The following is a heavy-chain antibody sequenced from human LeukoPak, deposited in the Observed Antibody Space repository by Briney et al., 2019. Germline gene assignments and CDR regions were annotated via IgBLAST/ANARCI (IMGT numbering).Heavy chain of an antibody. CDR3: ARGGYYYDSRGGTFDI. V-gene: IGHV4-61*02. D-gene: IGHD3-22*01. J-gene: IGHJ3*02. CDR1: GGSISSGSYY. CDR2: IYTSGST. Sequence: SQTLSLTCTVSGGSISSGSYYWSWIRQPAGKGLEWIRRIYTSGSTNYNPSLKSRVTISVDTSKNQFSLKLSSVTAADTAVYYCARGGYYYDSRGGTFDIWGQGTIVTVSS.